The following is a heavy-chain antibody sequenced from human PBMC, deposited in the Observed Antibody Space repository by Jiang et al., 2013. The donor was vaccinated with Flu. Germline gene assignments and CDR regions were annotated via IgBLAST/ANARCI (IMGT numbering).Heavy chain of an antibody. Sequence: YAMNWVRQAPGQGLEWMGWINTNTGNPTYAQGFTGRFVFSLDTSVSTAYLQISSLKAEDTAVYYCARGDQDFWSGPDYWGQGTLVTVSS. J-gene: IGHJ4*02. D-gene: IGHD3-3*01. CDR2: INTNTGNP. CDR3: ARGDQDFWSGPDY. CDR1: YA. V-gene: IGHV7-4-1*02.